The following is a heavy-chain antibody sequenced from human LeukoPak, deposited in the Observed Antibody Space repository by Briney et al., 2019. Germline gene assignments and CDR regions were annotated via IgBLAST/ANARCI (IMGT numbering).Heavy chain of an antibody. V-gene: IGHV3-9*01. J-gene: IGHJ6*04. CDR3: AELGITMIGGV. CDR1: GFTFEDYT. CDR2: ITRDSGTI. Sequence: GGSLRLSCAASGFTFEDYTMHWVRQRPGKGLEWVSHITRDSGTIGYADSVKGRFTISRDNAKNSLYLQMNSLRAEDTAVYYCAELGITMIGGVWGKGTTVTISS. D-gene: IGHD3-10*02.